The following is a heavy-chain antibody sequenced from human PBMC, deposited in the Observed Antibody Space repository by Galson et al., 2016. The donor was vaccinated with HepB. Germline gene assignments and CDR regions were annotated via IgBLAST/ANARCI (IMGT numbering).Heavy chain of an antibody. CDR3: ARYHGSSWPYNWFAP. V-gene: IGHV1-3*01. J-gene: IGHJ5*02. D-gene: IGHD6-13*01. CDR1: GYTFTFYT. Sequence: SVKVSCKASGYTFTFYTMHWLRQAPGQRPEWVGWINAGSGITKYSQKLQDRINITRDTSAYTVHMELSGLRFEDTAVYYCARYHGSSWPYNWFAPWGQGTLVTVSS. CDR2: INAGSGIT.